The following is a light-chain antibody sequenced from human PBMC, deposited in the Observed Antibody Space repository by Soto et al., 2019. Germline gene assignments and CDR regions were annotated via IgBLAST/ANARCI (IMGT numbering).Light chain of an antibody. V-gene: IGKV1-5*01. CDR3: QQYSSYSRT. CDR1: QSIGRW. J-gene: IGKJ2*01. Sequence: IHMTQSPSTLSASVIDRVTITFLASQSIGRWLSWYQQKPGKAPELLIYDASSLESGVPSRFTGSGSGTEFTLSISSLQPDDFATYYCQQYSSYSRTFGQGTKVDIK. CDR2: DAS.